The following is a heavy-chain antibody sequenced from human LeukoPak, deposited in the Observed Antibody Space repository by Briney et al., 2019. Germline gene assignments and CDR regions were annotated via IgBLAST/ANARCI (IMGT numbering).Heavy chain of an antibody. CDR1: GFTFSSYE. CDR3: AKMGNDFWSGYYSGGYFDF. V-gene: IGHV3-48*03. D-gene: IGHD3-3*01. CDR2: ISSSGSTI. Sequence: GGSLRLSCAASGFTFSSYEMNWVRQAPGKGLEWVSYISSSGSTIYYADSVKGRFTISRDNAKDSLYLQMNSLRAEDTAVYHCAKMGNDFWSGYYSGGYFDFWGQGTLVTVSS. J-gene: IGHJ4*02.